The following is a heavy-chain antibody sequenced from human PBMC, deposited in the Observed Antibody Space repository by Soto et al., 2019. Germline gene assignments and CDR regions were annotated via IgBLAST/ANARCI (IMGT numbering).Heavy chain of an antibody. CDR1: GFSFTAYI. D-gene: IGHD5-12*01. CDR3: AKGGWLDD. V-gene: IGHV3-23*01. Sequence: EVHLLESGGDLVQPGGSLRLSCAASGFSFTAYIMSWCRQAPGQGLEWVSAISVSGDKTYYADSVKGRFTISRDDAKNTLYLQLNSLRVDDTAIYYCAKGGWLDDCGQGTLVTVSS. J-gene: IGHJ4*02. CDR2: ISVSGDKT.